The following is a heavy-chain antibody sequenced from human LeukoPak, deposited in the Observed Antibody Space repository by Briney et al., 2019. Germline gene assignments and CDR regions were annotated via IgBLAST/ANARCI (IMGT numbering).Heavy chain of an antibody. Sequence: PSETLSLTCTVSGGSISSSSYYWGWIRQPPGKGLEWIGSIYYSGSTYYNPSLKSRVTISVDTSKNQFSLKLSSVTAADTAVYYCARDHSDCSSTSCYIPLLNWFDPWGQGTLVTVSS. D-gene: IGHD2-2*02. CDR1: GGSISSSSYY. V-gene: IGHV4-39*07. CDR3: ARDHSDCSSTSCYIPLLNWFDP. J-gene: IGHJ5*02. CDR2: IYYSGST.